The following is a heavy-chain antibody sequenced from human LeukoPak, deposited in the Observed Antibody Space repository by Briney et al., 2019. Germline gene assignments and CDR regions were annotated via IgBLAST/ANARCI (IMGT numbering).Heavy chain of an antibody. CDR3: SSGGSWGYFQH. CDR2: ISGSGGST. Sequence: GGSLRLSCAASGFTFSSYAMSWVRQAPGKGLEWVSAISGSGGSTYYADSVKGRFTISRDNSKNTLYLQMNSLRAEDTAVHYCSSGGSWGYFQHWGQGTLVTVSS. CDR1: GFTFSSYA. D-gene: IGHD2-15*01. J-gene: IGHJ1*01. V-gene: IGHV3-23*01.